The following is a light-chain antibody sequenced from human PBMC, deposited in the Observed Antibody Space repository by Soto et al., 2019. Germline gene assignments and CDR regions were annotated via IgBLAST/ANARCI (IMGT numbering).Light chain of an antibody. Sequence: QSVLTQPASVSGSPGQSITISSTGTNNDIGGYNYVSWYQQHPGKAPKLVIYELTNRPSGVSNRFSGSKSGNTASLTISGLQAEDEADYYCSSYKSSATYVFGTGTKVTVL. V-gene: IGLV2-14*01. CDR3: SSYKSSATYV. J-gene: IGLJ1*01. CDR1: NNDIGGYNY. CDR2: ELT.